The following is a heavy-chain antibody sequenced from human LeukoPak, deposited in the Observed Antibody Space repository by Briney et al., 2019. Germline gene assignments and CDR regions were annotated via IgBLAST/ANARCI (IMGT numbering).Heavy chain of an antibody. J-gene: IGHJ4*02. CDR1: GYTFTSYA. D-gene: IGHD5-12*01. V-gene: IGHV7-4-1*02. CDR2: INTNTGNP. CDR3: ARGILSGYDSGKGY. Sequence: ASVKVSCKASGYTFTSYAMNWVRQAPGQGLEWMGWINTNTGNPTYAQGFTGRFVFSLDTSVTTAYLQISGLKAEDTAVYYCARGILSGYDSGKGYWGQGTLVTVSS.